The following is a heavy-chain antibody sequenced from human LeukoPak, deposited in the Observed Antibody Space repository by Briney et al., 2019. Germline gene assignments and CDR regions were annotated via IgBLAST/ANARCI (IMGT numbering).Heavy chain of an antibody. D-gene: IGHD6-19*01. J-gene: IGHJ3*02. CDR2: ISGYNGNT. Sequence: ASVKVSCKTSGYTFGSYGITWVRQAPGQGLEWMGWISGYNGNTNYAQKVQGRVTMTTDTSTSTAYMELRSLRSDDTAVYYCARGLQENLAWLTAFSAFDIWGQGTMVTVSS. V-gene: IGHV1-18*01. CDR1: GYTFGSYG. CDR3: ARGLQENLAWLTAFSAFDI.